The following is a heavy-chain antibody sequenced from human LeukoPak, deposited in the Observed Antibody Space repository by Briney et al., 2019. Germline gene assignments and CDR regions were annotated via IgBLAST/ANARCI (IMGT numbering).Heavy chain of an antibody. V-gene: IGHV1-18*01. CDR2: ISAYNGNT. CDR1: GYTFTSYG. CDR3: ARYSSSWYNDYYNMDV. Sequence: ASVKVSCKASGYTFTSYGISWVRQAPGQGLEWMGWISAYNGNTNYAQKLQGRVTMTTDTSTSTAYMELRSLRSDDTAVYYCARYSSSWYNDYYNMDVWGKGTTVTVSS. J-gene: IGHJ6*03. D-gene: IGHD6-13*01.